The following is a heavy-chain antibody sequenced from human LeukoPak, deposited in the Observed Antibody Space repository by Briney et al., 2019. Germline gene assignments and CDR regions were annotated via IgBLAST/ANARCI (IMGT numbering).Heavy chain of an antibody. D-gene: IGHD2-15*01. CDR1: GFTFDDYA. CDR3: VKDVSLGFCSGGSCSAHFDY. Sequence: GRSLRLSWAASGFTFDDYAMHWVRQAPGKGLEWVSGISWNSGSIVYVDSVKGRFTISRDNAKNSLYLQMDSLGPEDMALYYCVKDVSLGFCSGGSCSAHFDYWGQGTLVTVSS. CDR2: ISWNSGSI. V-gene: IGHV3-9*03. J-gene: IGHJ4*02.